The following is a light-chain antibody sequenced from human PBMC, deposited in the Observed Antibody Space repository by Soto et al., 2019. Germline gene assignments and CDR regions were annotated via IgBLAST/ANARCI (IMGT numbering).Light chain of an antibody. CDR2: DAS. V-gene: IGKV1-5*01. CDR3: QQYNSYSVT. Sequence: DIQMTQSPPTLSASVGDRVTITCRASQSISSWLAWFQQKPGKAPKLLIYDASNSQSGVPSRFSGSGSGTEFTLTISSLQPDDFATYYCQQYNSYSVTFGQGTKVEIK. CDR1: QSISSW. J-gene: IGKJ1*01.